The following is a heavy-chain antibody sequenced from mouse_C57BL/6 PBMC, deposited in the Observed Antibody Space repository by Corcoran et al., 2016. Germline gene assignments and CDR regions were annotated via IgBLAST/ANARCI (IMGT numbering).Heavy chain of an antibody. Sequence: QIQLVQSGPELKKPGETVKISCKASGYTFTTYGMNWVKQAPGKGLKWMGWINTYSGVPTYADDFKGRFAFSLETSASTAYLQINNLKNEDTATYFCARSDGNYVNFDYWGQGTTLTVSS. CDR3: ARSDGNYVNFDY. CDR2: INTYSGVP. V-gene: IGHV9-3*01. D-gene: IGHD2-1*01. J-gene: IGHJ2*01. CDR1: GYTFTTYG.